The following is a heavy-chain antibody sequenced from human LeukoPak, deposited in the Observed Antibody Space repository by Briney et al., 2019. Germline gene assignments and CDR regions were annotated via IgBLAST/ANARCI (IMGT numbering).Heavy chain of an antibody. Sequence: PGGSLRLSCAASGFTFSSYWMTWVRQAPGKGLEWVANIKQDGSEKYYVDSVKGRFTISRDNAKNSLYLQMNSLRAEDTAVYYCARARRLWAHDRQVNAFDIWGQGTMVTVPS. CDR1: GFTFSSYW. CDR3: ARARRLWAHDRQVNAFDI. D-gene: IGHD3-16*01. J-gene: IGHJ3*02. V-gene: IGHV3-7*01. CDR2: IKQDGSEK.